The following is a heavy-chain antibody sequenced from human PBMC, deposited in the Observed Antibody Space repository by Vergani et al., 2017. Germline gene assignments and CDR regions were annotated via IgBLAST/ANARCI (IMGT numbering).Heavy chain of an antibody. CDR2: INHSGST. V-gene: IGHV4-34*01. CDR3: ARAPWNYPFDI. CDR1: GGSFSGYY. Sequence: QVQLQQWGAGLLKPSETLSLTCAVYGGSFSGYYWSWIRQPPGKGLEWIGEINHSGSTNYNPSLKSRVTISVDTSKNQFSLKLNSLTAADTAVYYCARAPWNYPFDIWGQGTMVTVSS. J-gene: IGHJ3*02. D-gene: IGHD1-7*01.